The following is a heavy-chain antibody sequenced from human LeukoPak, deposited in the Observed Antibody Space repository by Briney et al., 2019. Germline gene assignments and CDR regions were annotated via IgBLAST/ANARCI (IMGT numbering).Heavy chain of an antibody. V-gene: IGHV3-66*01. Sequence: GGTLRLSCAVSGFSVSTKYMSWVRQAPGKGLEWVSVIYSGGTTYYADSVKGRFTISRDNSKNTLYLQMNSLRAEDTAVYYCARDRVSTVPPIDYWGQGTLVTVS. CDR2: IYSGGTT. J-gene: IGHJ4*02. CDR3: ARDRVSTVPPIDY. CDR1: GFSVSTKY. D-gene: IGHD6-6*01.